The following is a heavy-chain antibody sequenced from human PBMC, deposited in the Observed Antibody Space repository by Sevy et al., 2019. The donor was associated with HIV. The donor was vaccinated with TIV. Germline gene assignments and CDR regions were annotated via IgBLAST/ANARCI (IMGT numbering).Heavy chain of an antibody. J-gene: IGHJ3*02. D-gene: IGHD5-12*01. V-gene: IGHV3-33*01. CDR1: GFTFSSYG. CDR2: IWYDGSNK. Sequence: GGSLRLSCAASGFTFSSYGTHWVRQAPGKGLEWVAVIWYDGSNKYYADSVKGRFTISRDNSKNTLYLQMNSLRAEDTAVYYCAREPSDSGYDSGDAFDIWGQGTMVTVSS. CDR3: AREPSDSGYDSGDAFDI.